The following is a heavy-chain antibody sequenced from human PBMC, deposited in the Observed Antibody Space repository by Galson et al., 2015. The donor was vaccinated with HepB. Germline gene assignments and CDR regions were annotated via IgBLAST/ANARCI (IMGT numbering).Heavy chain of an antibody. CDR2: VSGSGGTT. CDR1: GFTFSSHA. V-gene: IGHV3-23*01. CDR3: AGYCSTTSCYRGRFAFDI. D-gene: IGHD2-2*02. J-gene: IGHJ3*02. Sequence: SLRLSCAASGFTFSSHAMSWVRQAPGTGLEWVSAVSGSGGTTFYADSVKGRFTISKDNSKNTLYLQMNSLRAEDTALYYCAGYCSTTSCYRGRFAFDIWGQGTMVTVSS.